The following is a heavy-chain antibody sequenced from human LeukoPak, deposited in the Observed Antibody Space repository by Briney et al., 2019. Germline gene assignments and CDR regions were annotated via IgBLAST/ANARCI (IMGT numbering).Heavy chain of an antibody. D-gene: IGHD2-21*02. CDR3: AKNSCGGDCYSNYYYYGMDV. CDR1: GGSISSSNW. V-gene: IGHV4-4*02. Sequence: TSGTLSLTCAVSGGSISSSNWWSWVRQPPGKGLEWIGEIYHSGSTNYNPSLKSRVTMSVDKSKNQFSLKLSSVTAADTAVYYCAKNSCGGDCYSNYYYYGMDVWGKGTTVTVSS. CDR2: IYHSGST. J-gene: IGHJ6*04.